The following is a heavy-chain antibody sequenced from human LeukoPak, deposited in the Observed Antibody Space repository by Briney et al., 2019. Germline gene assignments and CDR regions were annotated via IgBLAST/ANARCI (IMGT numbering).Heavy chain of an antibody. J-gene: IGHJ4*02. V-gene: IGHV4-34*01. Sequence: PSETLSLTCAVYGGSFSGYYWSWIRQPPGKGLEWIGEINHSGSTNYNPSLKSRVTISVDTSKLQFSLKLSSVTAADTAVYYCARGRVRRFDYWGQGTLVTVSS. CDR2: INHSGST. CDR3: ARGRVRRFDY. CDR1: GGSFSGYY. D-gene: IGHD1-1*01.